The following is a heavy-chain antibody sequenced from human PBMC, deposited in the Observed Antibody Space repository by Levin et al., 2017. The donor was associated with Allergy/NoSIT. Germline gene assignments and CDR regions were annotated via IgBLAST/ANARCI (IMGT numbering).Heavy chain of an antibody. CDR2: IYGAGIT. D-gene: IGHD4-17*01. CDR1: GFSVNTNY. V-gene: IGHV3-53*01. J-gene: IGHJ4*02. CDR3: ARELSFGDYVLGY. Sequence: ETLSLTCAASGFSVNTNYMAWVRQAPGKGLDWVSLIYGAGITHYADSVKGRFTISRDNSKNTLYLQMNSLTAEDTAVYYCARELSFGDYVLGYWGQGTRVTVSS.